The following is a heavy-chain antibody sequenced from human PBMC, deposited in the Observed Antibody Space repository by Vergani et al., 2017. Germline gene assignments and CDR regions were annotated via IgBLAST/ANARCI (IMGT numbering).Heavy chain of an antibody. CDR3: ARSDRAHCSSTSCYGYN. V-gene: IGHV6-1*01. D-gene: IGHD2-2*01. CDR1: GDSVSSNSAA. CDR2: TYYRSKWYN. J-gene: IGHJ4*02. Sequence: QVQLQQSGPGLVKPSQTLSLTCAISGDSVSSNSAAWNWIRQSPSRGLEWLGRTYYRSKWYNDYAVSVKSRITINPDTSKNQFSLQLNSVTPEDTAVYYCARSDRAHCSSTSCYGYNWGQGTLVTVSS.